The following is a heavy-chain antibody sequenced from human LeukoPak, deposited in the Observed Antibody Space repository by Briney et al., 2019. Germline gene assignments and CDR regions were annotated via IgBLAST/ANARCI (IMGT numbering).Heavy chain of an antibody. CDR2: IYPGDSDT. Sequence: GESLKISCKASGYRFTSDWIGWVRQMPGKGLEWMGIIYPGDSDTRYSPSFQGQVTISADKSISTAYLQWSSLKASDTAMYYCAIFDFLFGEIDNWFDPWGQGTQVTVSS. V-gene: IGHV5-51*01. D-gene: IGHD3-16*01. J-gene: IGHJ5*02. CDR3: AIFDFLFGEIDNWFDP. CDR1: GYRFTSDW.